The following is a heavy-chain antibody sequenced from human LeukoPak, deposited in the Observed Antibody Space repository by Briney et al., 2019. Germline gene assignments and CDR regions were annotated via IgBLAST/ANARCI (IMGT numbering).Heavy chain of an antibody. CDR2: INPSGGST. D-gene: IGHD6-13*01. CDR3: ARGYSSSGYTY. CDR1: GHTFTSYY. V-gene: IGHV1-46*01. Sequence: ASVKVSCKASGHTFTSYYIHWVRQAPGQGLEWMGRINPSGGSTTYSQNFQGRVTMTRDTSTSTVYMELSSLTSEDTAVFYCARGYSSSGYTYWGQGTLVTVSS. J-gene: IGHJ4*02.